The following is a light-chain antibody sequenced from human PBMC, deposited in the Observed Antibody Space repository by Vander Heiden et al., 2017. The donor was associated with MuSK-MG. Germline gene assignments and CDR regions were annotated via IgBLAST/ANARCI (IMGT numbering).Light chain of an antibody. V-gene: IGKV3-20*01. CDR2: DAS. CDR3: QQYGPSPGT. Sequence: VLTQSPGTLSFSPGERATLPCRASQSVSSSYLAWYQQKPGLAPRLLIFDASSRATGIPHRFSGGGSGTDFTLTISRLEPEDFAVYYCQQYGPSPGTFGQGTKVEI. CDR1: QSVSSSY. J-gene: IGKJ1*01.